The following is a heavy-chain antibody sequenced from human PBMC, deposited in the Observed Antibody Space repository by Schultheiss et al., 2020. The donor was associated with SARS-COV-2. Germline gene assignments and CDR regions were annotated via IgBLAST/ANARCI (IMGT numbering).Heavy chain of an antibody. CDR2: ISSSSSYI. J-gene: IGHJ4*02. V-gene: IGHV3-21*04. Sequence: GESLKISCAASGFTFSSYSMNWVRQAPGKGLEWVSSISSSSSYIYYADSVKGRFTISRDNAKNSLYLQMNSLRAEDTAVYYCAREEGSGSYYFDYWGQGTLVTVSS. CDR1: GFTFSSYS. D-gene: IGHD3-10*01. CDR3: AREEGSGSYYFDY.